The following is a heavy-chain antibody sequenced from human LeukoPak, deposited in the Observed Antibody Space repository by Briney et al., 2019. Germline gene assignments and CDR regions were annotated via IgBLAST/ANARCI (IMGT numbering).Heavy chain of an antibody. CDR2: IKQDGSEK. Sequence: GGSLRLSCAASGFTFSSYWMSWVRQAPGKGLEWVANIKQDGSEKYYVDSVKGRFTISRDNAKNSLYLQMNSLRAEDTAVYYCASDSASLGYCSGGSCYYYGMDVWGQGTTVTVSS. CDR1: GFTFSSYW. J-gene: IGHJ6*02. V-gene: IGHV3-7*01. CDR3: ASDSASLGYCSGGSCYYYGMDV. D-gene: IGHD2-15*01.